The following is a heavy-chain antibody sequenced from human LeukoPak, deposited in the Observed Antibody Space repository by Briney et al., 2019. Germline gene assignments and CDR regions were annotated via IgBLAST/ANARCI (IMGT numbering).Heavy chain of an antibody. J-gene: IGHJ4*02. V-gene: IGHV4-59*01. CDR2: IYYSGST. CDR3: ARGGWELFDY. CDR1: GGSISSYY. Sequence: PSETLSLTYTVSGGSISSYYWSWIRQPPGKGLEWIGYIYYSGSTNYNPSLKSRVTISVDTSKNQFSLKLNSVNAADTAVYYCARGGWELFDYWGQGTLVTVSS. D-gene: IGHD1-7*01.